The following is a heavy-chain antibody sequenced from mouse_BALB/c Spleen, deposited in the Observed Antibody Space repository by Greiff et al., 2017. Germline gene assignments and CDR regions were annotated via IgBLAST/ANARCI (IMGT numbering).Heavy chain of an antibody. CDR2: IYPGDGDT. Sequence: VKLMESGPELVKPGASVKISCTASGYAFSSSCMNWVKQRPGQGLEWIGRIYPGDGDTNYNGKFKGKATLTADKSSSTAYMQLSSLTSEDTAVYFCTGRNYCGSGYYDAMDYWGQGTSVTVSS. J-gene: IGHJ4*01. CDR3: TGRNYCGSGYYDAMDY. CDR1: GYAFSSSC. V-gene: IGHV1-82*01. D-gene: IGHD1-1*01.